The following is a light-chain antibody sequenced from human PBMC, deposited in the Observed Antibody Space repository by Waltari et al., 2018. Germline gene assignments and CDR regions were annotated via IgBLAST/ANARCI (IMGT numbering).Light chain of an antibody. Sequence: SYVLTQPPSVSVAPGQTATITCGGNNIESTSGHWYQQKPGQAPVVVVYNDDHRPSGIPERFSGADSGNTATLTITRVEAGDEADYYCQVWDSSDDYEVFGGGTKLTVL. CDR1: NIESTS. CDR3: QVWDSSDDYEV. V-gene: IGLV3-21*02. CDR2: NDD. J-gene: IGLJ2*01.